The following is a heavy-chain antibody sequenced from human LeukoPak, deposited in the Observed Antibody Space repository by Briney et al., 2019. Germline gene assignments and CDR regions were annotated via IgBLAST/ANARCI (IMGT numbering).Heavy chain of an antibody. D-gene: IGHD6-13*01. Sequence: GASVKVSCKASGYTFTSYGISWVRQAPGQGLEWMGWISAYNGNTNYAQKLQGRVTMTTDTSTSTAYMELRSLRSDDTAVYYCARKYSSSWYDQNFDYWGQGTLVTVSS. CDR3: ARKYSSSWYDQNFDY. CDR2: ISAYNGNT. J-gene: IGHJ4*02. V-gene: IGHV1-18*01. CDR1: GYTFTSYG.